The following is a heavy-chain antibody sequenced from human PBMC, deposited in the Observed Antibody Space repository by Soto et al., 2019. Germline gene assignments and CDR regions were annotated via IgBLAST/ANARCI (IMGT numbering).Heavy chain of an antibody. Sequence: SLRLSCAASVFTFISYAMSWVRQAPGKGLEWVSSISGSGGGTYYADSVKGRFTFSRDNSKNTLYLQMNSLRAEDTAVYYCAKFGMATTKRSPPYYIDYWGQGALVTVSS. CDR2: ISGSGGGT. V-gene: IGHV3-23*01. CDR1: VFTFISYA. D-gene: IGHD1-1*01. CDR3: AKFGMATTKRSPPYYIDY. J-gene: IGHJ4*02.